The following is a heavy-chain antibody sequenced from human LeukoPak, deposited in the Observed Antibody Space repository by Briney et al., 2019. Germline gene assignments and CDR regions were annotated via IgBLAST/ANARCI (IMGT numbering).Heavy chain of an antibody. CDR1: GFTFSSYW. D-gene: IGHD4-11*01. CDR3: AREDHSNYNY. J-gene: IGHJ4*02. CDR2: IKQDGGEK. Sequence: GGSLRLSCAATGFTFSSYWMSWVRQAPGKGLEWVANIKQDGGEKFYVDSVRGRFTISRDNAKNSLYLQMNSLRAEDTAVYYCAREDHSNYNYWGQGTLVTVSS. V-gene: IGHV3-7*01.